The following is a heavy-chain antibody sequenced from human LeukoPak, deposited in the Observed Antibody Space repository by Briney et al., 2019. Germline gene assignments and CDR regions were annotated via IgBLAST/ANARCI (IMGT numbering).Heavy chain of an antibody. CDR3: ARGYYYYYYMDV. CDR2: INPNSGNT. CDR1: GYTFISYD. J-gene: IGHJ6*03. Sequence: GASVKVSCKTSGYTFISYDLNWVRQAPGQGLDWMGWINPNSGNTGYAQKFQGRLTITRDTSINTAYMELSSLTSEDTAVYFCARGYYYYYYMDVWGRGTTVTVSS. V-gene: IGHV1-8*02.